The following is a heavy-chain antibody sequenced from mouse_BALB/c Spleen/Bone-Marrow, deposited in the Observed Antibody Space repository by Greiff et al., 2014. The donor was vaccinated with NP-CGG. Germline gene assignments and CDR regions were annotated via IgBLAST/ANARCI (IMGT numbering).Heavy chain of an antibody. J-gene: IGHJ2*01. V-gene: IGHV1S56*01. Sequence: VHLVESGPELVKPGASVRISCKASGYTFTSYYIHWVKQRPGQGLEWIGWIYPGNVNTKYNEKFKGKATLTADKSSNTAYMQLSSLTSEDSAVYFCARCSSFDYWGQGTTLTVSS. CDR1: GYTFTSYY. CDR3: ARCSSFDY. CDR2: IYPGNVNT. D-gene: IGHD1-1*01.